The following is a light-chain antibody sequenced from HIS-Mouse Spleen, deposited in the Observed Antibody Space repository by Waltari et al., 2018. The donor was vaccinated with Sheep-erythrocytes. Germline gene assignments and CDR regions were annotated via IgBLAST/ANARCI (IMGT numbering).Light chain of an antibody. J-gene: IGKJ2*01. Sequence: AIQMTQSPSSLSASVGDRVPIPSRASQCIRNDLGWYQQKPGKAPKLLIYAASSLQSGFPSRFSGSGSGTDFTLTISSLQPEDFATYYCLQDYNYPYTFGQGTKLEIK. CDR2: AAS. V-gene: IGKV1-6*01. CDR3: LQDYNYPYT. CDR1: QCIRND.